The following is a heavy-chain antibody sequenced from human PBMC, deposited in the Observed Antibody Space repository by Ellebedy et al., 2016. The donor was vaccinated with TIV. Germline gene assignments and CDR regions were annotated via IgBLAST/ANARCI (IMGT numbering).Heavy chain of an antibody. J-gene: IGHJ4*02. CDR1: GFIISGYW. Sequence: GESLKISCAASGFIISGYWMSWVRQAPGKGLEWVADINPDGSAEYYVDSVKGRFTISRDNAKRSLFLQMNSLRVDDTAVYYCMTWGESYGRWGQGSLVTVSS. D-gene: IGHD3-16*01. CDR3: MTWGESYGR. CDR2: INPDGSAE. V-gene: IGHV3-7*01.